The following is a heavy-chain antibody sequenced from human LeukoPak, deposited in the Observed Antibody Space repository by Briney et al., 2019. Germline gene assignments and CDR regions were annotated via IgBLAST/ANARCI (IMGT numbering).Heavy chain of an antibody. J-gene: IGHJ4*02. D-gene: IGHD3-22*01. CDR1: GGSISSYY. CDR3: ARGLWGSDSSGYYRHYFDY. CDR2: IYYSGST. Sequence: PSETLSLTCTVSGGSISSYYWSWLRQPPGKGLEWIGYIYYSGSTNYNPSLKSRVTISVDTSKKQFSLKLSSVTAADTAVYYCARGLWGSDSSGYYRHYFDYWGQGTLVTVSS. V-gene: IGHV4-59*01.